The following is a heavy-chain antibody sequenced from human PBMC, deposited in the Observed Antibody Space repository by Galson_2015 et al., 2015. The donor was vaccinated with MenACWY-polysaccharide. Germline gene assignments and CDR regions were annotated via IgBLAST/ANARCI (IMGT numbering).Heavy chain of an antibody. CDR1: GLTFSSYG. CDR3: AKGAAHYGSGNYYDY. J-gene: IGHJ4*02. V-gene: IGHV3-23*01. Sequence: SLRLSCAGSGLTFSSYGMGWVRQAPGKGLEWVLGLSPTTGNTYYADSVRGRFTISRDNSKNTLYLQMDSLRAEDTALYYCAKGAAHYGSGNYYDYWGQGTQVTVSS. CDR2: LSPTTGNT. D-gene: IGHD3-10*01.